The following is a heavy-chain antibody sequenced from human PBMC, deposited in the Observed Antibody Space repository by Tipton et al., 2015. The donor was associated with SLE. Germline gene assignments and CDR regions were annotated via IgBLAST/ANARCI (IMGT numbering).Heavy chain of an antibody. Sequence: GSLRLSCAASGFTFSSYAMHWVRQAPGKGLELVSYIRSSGTTIYYADSVKGRFTISRDNSKNTLYLQMNSLRAEDTAVYYCAKLAEQLDTWWFQHWGQGTLVTVSS. CDR3: AKLAEQLDTWWFQH. CDR2: IRSSGTTI. D-gene: IGHD6-6*01. J-gene: IGHJ1*01. CDR1: GFTFSSYA. V-gene: IGHV3-48*03.